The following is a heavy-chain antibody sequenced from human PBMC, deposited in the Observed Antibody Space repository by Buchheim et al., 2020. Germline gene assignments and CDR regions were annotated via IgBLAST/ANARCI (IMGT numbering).Heavy chain of an antibody. D-gene: IGHD3-22*01. CDR3: ARDSLTGDYYDSSGYSDGMDV. CDR1: GSTFSSYS. Sequence: EVQLVESGGGLVKPGGSLRLSCAASGSTFSSYSMNWVRQAPGKGLEWVSSISSSSSYIYYADSVKGRFTISRDNAKNSLYLQMNSLRAEDTAVYYCARDSLTGDYYDSSGYSDGMDVWGQGTT. J-gene: IGHJ6*02. V-gene: IGHV3-21*01. CDR2: ISSSSSYI.